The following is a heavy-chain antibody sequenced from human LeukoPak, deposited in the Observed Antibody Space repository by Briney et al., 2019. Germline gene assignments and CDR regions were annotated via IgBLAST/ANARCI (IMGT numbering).Heavy chain of an antibody. CDR1: GYSFTNDY. Sequence: ASVNVSCKASGYSFTNDYIHWVRQAAGQGLEWMGIINPSGGSTGYALKFQDRVTMTRDTSTSTLYMELSSLRSEDTAVYYCARVNGDSGSYFDYWGQGTLVTVSS. D-gene: IGHD6-19*01. CDR3: ARVNGDSGSYFDY. CDR2: INPSGGST. V-gene: IGHV1-46*01. J-gene: IGHJ4*02.